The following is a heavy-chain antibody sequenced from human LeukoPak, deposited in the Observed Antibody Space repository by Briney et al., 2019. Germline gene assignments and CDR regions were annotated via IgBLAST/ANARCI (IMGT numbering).Heavy chain of an antibody. CDR2: INPNSGDT. Sequence: ASVKVSCKASGYTFTGYHMHWVRQAPGQGLEWMGRINPNSGDTNYAQKFQGRVTMTRDTSISTAYMELNRLRSDDTAVFYCARDPWGGDIVVVPAAIHDPWGQGTLVIVSS. J-gene: IGHJ5*02. D-gene: IGHD2-2*01. CDR1: GYTFTGYH. CDR3: ARDPWGGDIVVVPAAIHDP. V-gene: IGHV1-2*06.